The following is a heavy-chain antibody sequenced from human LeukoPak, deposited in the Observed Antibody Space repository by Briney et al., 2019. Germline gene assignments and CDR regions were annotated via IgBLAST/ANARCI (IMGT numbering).Heavy chain of an antibody. Sequence: SETLSLTCAVSGYSISSGYYWGWIRQPPGKGLEWIGSIYHSGSTYHNPSLKSRVTISVDTSKNQFSLKLSSVTAADTAVYYCARGGFYYDILTGYLTWGQGTLVTVSS. CDR2: IYHSGST. D-gene: IGHD3-9*01. CDR1: GYSISSGYY. J-gene: IGHJ5*02. V-gene: IGHV4-38-2*01. CDR3: ARGGFYYDILTGYLT.